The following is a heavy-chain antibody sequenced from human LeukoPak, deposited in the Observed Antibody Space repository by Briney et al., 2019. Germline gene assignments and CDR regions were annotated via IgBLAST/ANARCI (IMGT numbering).Heavy chain of an antibody. D-gene: IGHD3-9*01. CDR2: IWYDGSNK. CDR1: GFTFSSYG. J-gene: IGHJ4*02. Sequence: GGSLRLSCAASGFTFSSYGMSWVRQAPGKGLEWVAAIWYDGSNKYYADSVKGRFTISRDNSKNTLYLQMNSLRAEDTAVYYCARAGWNYDILTGYPDYWGQGTLVTVSS. CDR3: ARAGWNYDILTGYPDY. V-gene: IGHV3-33*08.